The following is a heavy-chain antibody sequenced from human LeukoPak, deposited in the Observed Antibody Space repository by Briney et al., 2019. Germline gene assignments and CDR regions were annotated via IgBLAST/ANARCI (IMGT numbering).Heavy chain of an antibody. CDR1: GFTFNSYV. CDR3: ATGTQPDPDYSYYGMDV. J-gene: IGHJ6*02. CDR2: ISHSGGST. D-gene: IGHD1-14*01. V-gene: IGHV3-23*01. Sequence: QAGGSLRLSCAASGFTFNSYVMSWVRQAPGKGLEWVSTISHSGGSTYYADSVKGRFTISRDNSKNTLYLCMNSLRADDTAVYYCATGTQPDPDYSYYGMDVWGRGTTVTVSS.